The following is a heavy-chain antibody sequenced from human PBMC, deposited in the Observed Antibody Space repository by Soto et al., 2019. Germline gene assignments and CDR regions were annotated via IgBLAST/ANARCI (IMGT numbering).Heavy chain of an antibody. D-gene: IGHD2-15*01. CDR1: GFTFSRQA. V-gene: IGHV3-33*01. Sequence: QVQLVESGGGVVQPERSLRLSCAVSGFTFSRQAMHWVRQAPGRGLEWVAVIWYHGVDKYYADSVKGRFTISRDNSQNTVYLQMNSLRGEDTAVYYCATGFLGLCTGGNCPLDSWGQGSLVTVSS. J-gene: IGHJ4*02. CDR3: ATGFLGLCTGGNCPLDS. CDR2: IWYHGVDK.